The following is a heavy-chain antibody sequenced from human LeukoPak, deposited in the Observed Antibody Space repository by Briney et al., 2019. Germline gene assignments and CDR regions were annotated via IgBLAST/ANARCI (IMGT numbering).Heavy chain of an antibody. V-gene: IGHV3-15*01. CDR3: TTDQGAGGLAEYFQH. J-gene: IGHJ1*01. Sequence: GGSLRLSCAASGFTVSNAWMSWVRQAPGKGLEWVGRIKSKIDGGTTDYAAPVKGRFTISGDDSENTLYLQINSLKTGDTAVYFCTTDQGAGGLAEYFQHWGQGTLVAVSS. CDR1: GFTVSNAW. CDR2: IKSKIDGGTT. D-gene: IGHD1-26*01.